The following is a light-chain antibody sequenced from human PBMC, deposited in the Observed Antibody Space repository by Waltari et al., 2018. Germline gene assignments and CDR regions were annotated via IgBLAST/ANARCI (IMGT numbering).Light chain of an antibody. V-gene: IGKV3-15*01. J-gene: IGKJ1*01. CDR3: QQYNNWPWT. Sequence: MTPSPAPLSLSPGKGATTFCRAIQSVTSNLAWYQQIPGEAPMLLIYGASSRATVIPARFSGSGSGTEFTLTISSLQSEDFVIYYCQQYNNWPWTFGQGTKVEIK. CDR1: QSVTSN. CDR2: GAS.